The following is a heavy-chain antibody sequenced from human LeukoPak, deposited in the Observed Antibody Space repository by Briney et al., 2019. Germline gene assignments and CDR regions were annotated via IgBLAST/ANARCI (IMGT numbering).Heavy chain of an antibody. Sequence: GGSLRLSCAASGFTFSSYGMHWVRQAPGKGLEWVAVISYDGSNKYYADSVKGRFTISRDNSKNTLYLQMNSLRAEDTAVYYCAKEVRRYYGSGSPRTWFDYWGQGTLVTVSS. CDR1: GFTFSSYG. J-gene: IGHJ4*02. D-gene: IGHD3-10*01. CDR2: ISYDGSNK. V-gene: IGHV3-30*18. CDR3: AKEVRRYYGSGSPRTWFDY.